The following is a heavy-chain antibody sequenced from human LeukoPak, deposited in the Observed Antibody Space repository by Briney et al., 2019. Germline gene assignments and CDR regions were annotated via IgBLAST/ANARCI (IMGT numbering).Heavy chain of an antibody. CDR2: ITSNGGRT. V-gene: IGHV3-64*01. CDR3: AKGAASGGYDY. J-gene: IGHJ4*02. D-gene: IGHD3-10*01. Sequence: GGSLRLSCAASGFIFSDYDVHWVRQAPGKGLEFVSAITSNGGRTFYANSVKGRFTISRDNSKNALYLQMDSLRADDMAVYYCAKGAASGGYDYWGQGALVTVSS. CDR1: GFIFSDYD.